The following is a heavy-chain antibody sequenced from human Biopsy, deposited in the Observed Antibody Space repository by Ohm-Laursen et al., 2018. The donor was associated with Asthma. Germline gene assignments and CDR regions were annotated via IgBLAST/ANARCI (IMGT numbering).Heavy chain of an antibody. CDR3: AKGRYKWNDGYYGLDV. CDR2: IPYDGSKK. CDR1: GVSLSSFG. J-gene: IGHJ6*02. Sequence: SLRLSCTASGVSLSSFGMAWVRQAPGKGLEWVAVIPYDGSKKEYGDSVKGRFTISRDNSKDTVYLQMNSLRAEDTAVYYCAKGRYKWNDGYYGLDVWGQGTTVTVS. V-gene: IGHV3-30*18. D-gene: IGHD1-20*01.